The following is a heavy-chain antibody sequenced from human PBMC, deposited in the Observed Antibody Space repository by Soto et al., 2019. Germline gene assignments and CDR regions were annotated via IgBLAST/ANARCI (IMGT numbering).Heavy chain of an antibody. CDR3: AREGRGGNYFDY. D-gene: IGHD1-26*01. CDR2: INPSGGST. Sequence: QVQLVQSGAEVKKPGASVKVSCKASGYTFTSYYMHWVRQAPGQGLEWMGIINPSGGSTSYAQKFQGRVTMTRETSTSTVYMELSSLRSEDTAVDYCAREGRGGNYFDYWGQGTLVTVSS. CDR1: GYTFTSYY. V-gene: IGHV1-46*01. J-gene: IGHJ4*02.